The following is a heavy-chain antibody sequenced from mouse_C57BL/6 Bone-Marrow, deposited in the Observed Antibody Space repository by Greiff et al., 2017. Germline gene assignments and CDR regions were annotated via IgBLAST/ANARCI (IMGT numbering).Heavy chain of an antibody. CDR1: GYTFTSYG. CDR3: AEKDYDGGSDCFDY. J-gene: IGHJ2*01. Sequence: QVQLQQSGAELARPGASVKLSCKASGYTFTSYGISWVKQRTGQGLEWIGEIYPRSGNTYYNEKFKGKATLTADKSSSTAYMELRSLTSEDSAGDLWAEKDYDGGSDCFDYWGQGTTLTVSS. V-gene: IGHV1-81*01. D-gene: IGHD1-1*01. CDR2: IYPRSGNT.